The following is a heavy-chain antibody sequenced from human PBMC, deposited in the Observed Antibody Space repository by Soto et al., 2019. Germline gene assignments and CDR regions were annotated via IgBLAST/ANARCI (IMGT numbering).Heavy chain of an antibody. Sequence: NPSETLSLTCTVSGGSISSYYWSWIRQPPGKGLEWIGYIYYSGSTNYNPSLKSRVTISVDTSKNQFSLKLSSVTAADTAVYYCASGAYGSGSSWYYYYGMDVWGQGTTVTVSS. CDR2: IYYSGST. CDR1: GGSISSYY. D-gene: IGHD3-10*01. J-gene: IGHJ6*02. V-gene: IGHV4-59*01. CDR3: ASGAYGSGSSWYYYYGMDV.